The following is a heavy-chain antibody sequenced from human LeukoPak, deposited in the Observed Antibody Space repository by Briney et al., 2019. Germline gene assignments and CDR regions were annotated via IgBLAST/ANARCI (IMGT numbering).Heavy chain of an antibody. D-gene: IGHD3-22*01. V-gene: IGHV3-7*03. J-gene: IGHJ4*02. CDR3: AREPHYYDSSGTDY. Sequence: GGSLSLSCAASGFTFSSYWMSWVRQAPGKGLEWVANIKQDGSEKYYVDSVKGRFTISRDNAKNSLYLQMNSLGAEDTAVYYCAREPHYYDSSGTDYWGQGTLVTVSS. CDR2: IKQDGSEK. CDR1: GFTFSSYW.